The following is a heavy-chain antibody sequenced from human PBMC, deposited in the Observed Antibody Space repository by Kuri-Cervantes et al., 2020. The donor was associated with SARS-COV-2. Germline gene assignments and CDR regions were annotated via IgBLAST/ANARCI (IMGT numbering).Heavy chain of an antibody. CDR3: ARVGSTSCADY. CDR1: GFTFSSYA. Sequence: GESLKISCAASGFTFSSYAMHWVRQAPGKGLEWVSSISSSSSYIYYADSVKGRFTISRDNAKNSLYLQMNSLRAEDTAVYYCARVGSTSCADYWGQGTLVTVSS. D-gene: IGHD2-2*01. V-gene: IGHV3-21*01. CDR2: ISSSSSYI. J-gene: IGHJ4*02.